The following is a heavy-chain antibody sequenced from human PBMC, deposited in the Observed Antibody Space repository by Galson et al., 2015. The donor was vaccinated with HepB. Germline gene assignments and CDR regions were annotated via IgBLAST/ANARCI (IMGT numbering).Heavy chain of an antibody. Sequence: AASGFTFSSYWMNWVRQAPGKGLEWVAHINQDGSSKYYVDSVKGRFTISRDNAKDSVYLQLDSLRAEDTAVYYCARRISLVRGIITKPDYYYGMDVWGQGTTVTVAS. CDR1: GFTFSSYW. CDR2: INQDGSSK. J-gene: IGHJ6*02. D-gene: IGHD3-10*01. V-gene: IGHV3-7*03. CDR3: ARRISLVRGIITKPDYYYGMDV.